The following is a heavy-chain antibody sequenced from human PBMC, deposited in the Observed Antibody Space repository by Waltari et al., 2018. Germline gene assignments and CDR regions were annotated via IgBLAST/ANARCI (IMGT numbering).Heavy chain of an antibody. CDR2: IYYSGST. J-gene: IGHJ4*02. V-gene: IGHV4-59*01. D-gene: IGHD3-3*01. Sequence: QVQLQESGPGLVKPSETLSLTCTVSGGSISSYYWSWIRQPPGKGLEWIGYIYYSGSTNYNPSLKSRVTISVDTSKNQFSLKLSSVTAADTAVYYCARDRAYYDFWSGYYPNGYFDYWGQGTLVTVSS. CDR1: GGSISSYY. CDR3: ARDRAYYDFWSGYYPNGYFDY.